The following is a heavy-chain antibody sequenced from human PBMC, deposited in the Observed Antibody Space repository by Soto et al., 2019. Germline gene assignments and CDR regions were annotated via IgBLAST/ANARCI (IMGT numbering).Heavy chain of an antibody. J-gene: IGHJ2*01. D-gene: IGHD1-26*01. V-gene: IGHV4-31*03. CDR1: GGSISSGGYY. CDR2: IYYSGST. Sequence: QVQLQESGPGLVKPSQTLSLTCTVSGGSISSGGYYWSWIRQHPGKGLEWIGYIYYSGSTYYNPSLKIRVTISVDTSKNQFSLKLRSVTAADTAVYYCARGGGASELLRRGWSFDLWGRGTLVTVSS. CDR3: ARGGGASELLRRGWSFDL.